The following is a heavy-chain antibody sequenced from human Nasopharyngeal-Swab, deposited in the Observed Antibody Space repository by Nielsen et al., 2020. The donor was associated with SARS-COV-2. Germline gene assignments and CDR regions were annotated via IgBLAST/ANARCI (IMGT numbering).Heavy chain of an antibody. CDR3: ARGRNIASRLPDS. V-gene: IGHV4-34*01. Sequence: SETLSLTCAASGGSFSYYFWTWIRQTPGKGMEWIGEINHSGSTNYNPSLKSRAIIEVDTSKNQFSLQLRSVTSADTAVYYCARGRNIASRLPDSWDQGALVIVSS. CDR2: INHSGST. CDR1: GGSFSYYF. D-gene: IGHD6-6*01. J-gene: IGHJ4*02.